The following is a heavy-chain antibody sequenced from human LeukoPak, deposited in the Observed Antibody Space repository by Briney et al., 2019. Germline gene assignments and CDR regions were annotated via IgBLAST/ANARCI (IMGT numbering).Heavy chain of an antibody. J-gene: IGHJ4*02. CDR3: ATRGDILTGYPYYFDN. CDR1: GFTFSSYW. D-gene: IGHD3-9*01. Sequence: PGGSLRLSCAASGFTFSSYWMSWVRQAPGMGLEWVSAISGSGGSTYYADSVKGRFTISRDNSKNTLYLQMNSLRAEDTAVYYCATRGDILTGYPYYFDNWGQGTLVTVSS. CDR2: ISGSGGST. V-gene: IGHV3-23*01.